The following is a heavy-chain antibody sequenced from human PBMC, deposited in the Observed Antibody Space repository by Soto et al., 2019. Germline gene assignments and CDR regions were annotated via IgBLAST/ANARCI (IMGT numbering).Heavy chain of an antibody. Sequence: ASVKVSCKASGYTFTSYAMHWVRQAPGQRLEWMGWINAGNGNTKYSQKFQGRFTISRDNAENSVYLEMESLRDADTALYYCARDVDADFRTDFDYWGRGTLVTVSS. CDR3: ARDVDADFRTDFDY. CDR1: GYTFTSYA. J-gene: IGHJ4*02. D-gene: IGHD4-17*01. V-gene: IGHV1-3*01. CDR2: INAGNGNT.